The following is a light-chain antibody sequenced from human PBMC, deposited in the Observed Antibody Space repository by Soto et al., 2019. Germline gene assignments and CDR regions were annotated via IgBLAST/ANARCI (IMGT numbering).Light chain of an antibody. CDR3: RQYGSAPWT. CDR1: QSVSRSY. J-gene: IGKJ1*01. CDR2: GAS. V-gene: IGKV3-20*01. Sequence: EIVLTQSPGTLSLSPGARATLSCRASQSVSRSYLAWYQQKPGRVSRLLIYGASSRATGIPVRFNGSVSGTDFNHAISRLEPDDVAVCYCRQYGSAPWTSSSGNKVEIK.